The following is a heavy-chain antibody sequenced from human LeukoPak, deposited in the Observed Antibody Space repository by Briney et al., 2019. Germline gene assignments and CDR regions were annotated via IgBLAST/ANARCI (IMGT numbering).Heavy chain of an antibody. V-gene: IGHV3-48*03. Sequence: GGSLRLSCAASGFTFSSYEMNWVRQAPGEGLEWVSYISSSGSTIYYADSVKGRSTISGDNAKNSLYLQMNSLRAEDTAVYYCAELGITMIGGVWGKGTTVTISS. J-gene: IGHJ6*04. D-gene: IGHD3-10*02. CDR3: AELGITMIGGV. CDR2: ISSSGSTI. CDR1: GFTFSSYE.